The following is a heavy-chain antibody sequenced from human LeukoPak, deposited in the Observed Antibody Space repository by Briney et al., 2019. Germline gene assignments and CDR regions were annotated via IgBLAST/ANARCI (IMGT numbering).Heavy chain of an antibody. V-gene: IGHV1-2*02. Sequence: GASVKVSCKASGYTFAAHYIHWVRHAPGQGLEWMGWINPDTGSTKYAQRFQGSVTMTRDTSTTTVYMEVSSLRSDDTAVYYCARGRGNDAFDIWGQGTMVTVSS. CDR1: GYTFAAHY. CDR3: ARGRGNDAFDI. J-gene: IGHJ3*02. CDR2: INPDTGST. D-gene: IGHD3-10*01.